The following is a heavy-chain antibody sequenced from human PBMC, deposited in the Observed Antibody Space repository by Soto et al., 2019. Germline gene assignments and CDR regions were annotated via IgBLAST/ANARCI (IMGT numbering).Heavy chain of an antibody. CDR3: TRGFSSGYYYYMDV. D-gene: IGHD3-22*01. J-gene: IGHJ6*03. CDR2: IWYDGSEK. Sequence: GSLRLSCAPSGFTFSDHGMHWVRQAPGKGLEWVAVIWYDGSEKYYADSVKGRFTVSRDNSENTLYLQMESLRVEDTAVYYCTRGFSSGYYYYMDVWGKGTTVTVSS. V-gene: IGHV3-33*01. CDR1: GFTFSDHG.